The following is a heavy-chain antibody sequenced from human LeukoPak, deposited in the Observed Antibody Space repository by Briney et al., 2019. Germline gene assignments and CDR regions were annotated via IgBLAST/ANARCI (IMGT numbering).Heavy chain of an antibody. J-gene: IGHJ4*02. CDR2: IKQDGSEI. Sequence: GGSLRLSCAASGFTFSSYWMSWVRQAPGKGLEWVANIKQDGSEIYYVDSVKGRFSISRDNANNLLYLQMNSLRGEDTAVYYCTRDRSRAEDDWGQGTLVTVSS. CDR3: TRDRSRAEDD. CDR1: GFTFSSYW. V-gene: IGHV3-7*01. D-gene: IGHD1-14*01.